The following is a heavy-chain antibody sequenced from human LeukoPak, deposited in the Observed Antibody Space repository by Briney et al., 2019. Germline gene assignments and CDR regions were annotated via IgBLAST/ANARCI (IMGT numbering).Heavy chain of an antibody. J-gene: IGHJ4*02. Sequence: GGSLRLPCAVSGFTFSSYSMSWVRQAPGKGLEWVSSISSSGTYKYYADSVKGRFTISRDNAKNSLYLQMNSLTAEDTAVYYCTRVSYADGGYFDYWGQGTLVTVSS. D-gene: IGHD3-16*01. V-gene: IGHV3-21*01. CDR3: TRVSYADGGYFDY. CDR2: ISSSGTYK. CDR1: GFTFSSYS.